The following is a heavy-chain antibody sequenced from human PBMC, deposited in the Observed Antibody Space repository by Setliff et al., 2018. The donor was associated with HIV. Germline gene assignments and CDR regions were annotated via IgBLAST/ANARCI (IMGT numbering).Heavy chain of an antibody. CDR3: ALTGHRLLRGYMDV. Sequence: ETLSLTCYVTDDPISSYYWSWVRQPAGKGLEWIGRLYVSGDTNYNPSLKSQVTMSLDTSKKHFSLKLKSVTAADTAVYYCALTGHRLLRGYMDVWGKGTTVTVSS. CDR1: DDPISSYY. CDR2: LYVSGDT. D-gene: IGHD2-15*01. V-gene: IGHV4-4*07. J-gene: IGHJ6*03.